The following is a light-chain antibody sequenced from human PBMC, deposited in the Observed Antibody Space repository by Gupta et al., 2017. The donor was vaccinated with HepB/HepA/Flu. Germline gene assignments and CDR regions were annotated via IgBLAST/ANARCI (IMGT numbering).Light chain of an antibody. V-gene: IGLV2-14*03. J-gene: IGLJ2*01. Sequence: QSALTQPASVSGSPGQSLTISCTGTSSDVGGYNFVSWYQQHPGKAPKLMIYDVSNRPSGVSNRFSGSKSGNTASLTISGLQAEDEADYSCSSYTSSSTLVVGGGTKLTVL. CDR3: SSYTSSSTLV. CDR1: SSDVGGYNF. CDR2: DVS.